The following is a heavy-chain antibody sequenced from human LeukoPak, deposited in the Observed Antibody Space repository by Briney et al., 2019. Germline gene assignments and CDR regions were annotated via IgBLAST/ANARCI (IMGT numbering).Heavy chain of an antibody. Sequence: GGSLRLSCAASGFTFSSYGMDWVRQAPGKGLQWVAVIWSDGNRQYYADSVKGRFTISRDNSRNTVYLQMNILRTEDTAVYYCAKEGTPQVSTWYDLWGQGTQVIVSS. V-gene: IGHV3-30*02. CDR3: AKEGTPQVSTWYDL. D-gene: IGHD3-10*01. CDR2: IWSDGNRQ. CDR1: GFTFSSYG. J-gene: IGHJ5*02.